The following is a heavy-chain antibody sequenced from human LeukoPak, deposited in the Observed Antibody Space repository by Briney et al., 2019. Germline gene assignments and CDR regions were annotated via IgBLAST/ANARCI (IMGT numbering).Heavy chain of an antibody. Sequence: SETLSLTCAVYGGSFSGYYWSWIRQPPGKGLEWIGEINHSGSTNYNPSLKSRVTISIDTSKNQFFLKLSSVTAADTAVYYCARVIYSGWEGELSDWGQGTLVTVSS. J-gene: IGHJ4*02. V-gene: IGHV4-34*01. CDR1: GGSFSGYY. CDR2: INHSGST. D-gene: IGHD6-19*01. CDR3: ARVIYSGWEGELSD.